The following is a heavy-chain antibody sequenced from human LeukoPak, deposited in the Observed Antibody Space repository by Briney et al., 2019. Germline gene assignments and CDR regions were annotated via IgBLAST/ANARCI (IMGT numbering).Heavy chain of an antibody. D-gene: IGHD1-1*01. Sequence: ASVKVTCKASGYTFTSYGLIWVRQAPGQGLEWMGWISPYSGNTNYAQKLQGRVTMTTDTSTSTAYMELRSLRSDDTAVYYCARQERQAFDYWGQGTLVTVSS. CDR2: ISPYSGNT. CDR1: GYTFTSYG. V-gene: IGHV1-18*01. CDR3: ARQERQAFDY. J-gene: IGHJ4*02.